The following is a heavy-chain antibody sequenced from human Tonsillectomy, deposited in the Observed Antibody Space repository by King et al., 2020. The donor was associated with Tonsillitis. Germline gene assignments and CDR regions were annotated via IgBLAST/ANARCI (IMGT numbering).Heavy chain of an antibody. CDR1: GFTFSSYG. CDR3: AKGTYLTTVTTFDY. Sequence: QLVQSGGALVQPGGSLRLSCAASGFTFSSYGMSWVRQAPGKGLEWVSALSGSGGSTYYADSVKGRFTISRDNSKNTLYLQMNSLRAEDTAVYYCAKGTYLTTVTTFDYWGQGTLVTVSS. CDR2: LSGSGGST. J-gene: IGHJ4*02. V-gene: IGHV3-23*04. D-gene: IGHD4-17*01.